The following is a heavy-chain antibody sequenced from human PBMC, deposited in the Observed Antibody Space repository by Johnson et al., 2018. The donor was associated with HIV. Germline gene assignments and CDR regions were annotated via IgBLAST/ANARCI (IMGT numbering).Heavy chain of an antibody. CDR2: ISSSGSTM. Sequence: QVQLVESGVGLVKPGGSLRLSCAASGFTFSDYYMSWIRQAPGKGLAWVSYISSSGSTMYYADSVKGRFTISRDDSKNTLYLQMNSLKTEDTAVYYCARKADAFDIWGQGTMITVSS. CDR3: ARKADAFDI. J-gene: IGHJ3*02. CDR1: GFTFSDYY. V-gene: IGHV3-11*01.